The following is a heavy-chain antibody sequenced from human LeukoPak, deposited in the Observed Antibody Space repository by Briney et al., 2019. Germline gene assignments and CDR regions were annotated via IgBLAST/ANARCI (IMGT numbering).Heavy chain of an antibody. CDR1: GFTFSSYA. Sequence: GGSLRLSCAASGFTFSSYAMHWVRQAPGKGLEWVAVISYDGSNKYYADSVKGRFTISRDNSKNTLYLQMNSLRAEDTAVYYCAKDYYDSSAHYGAFDIWGQGTMVTVSS. CDR2: ISYDGSNK. J-gene: IGHJ3*02. D-gene: IGHD3-22*01. V-gene: IGHV3-30*04. CDR3: AKDYYDSSAHYGAFDI.